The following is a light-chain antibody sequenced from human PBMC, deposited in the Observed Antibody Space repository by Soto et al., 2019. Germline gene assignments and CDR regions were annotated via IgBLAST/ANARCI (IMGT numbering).Light chain of an antibody. CDR3: QQYSNWPPFT. CDR2: DTS. J-gene: IGKJ5*01. Sequence: EMVVTQSPANLAVSPGERSTLYRRPSLSVSHNLAWYQQKPGQAPRLLIYDTSTRATGIPARFSGSGSGTEFTLTISSLQSADSAVYYCQQYSNWPPFTFGQGTRLEIK. CDR1: LSVSHN. V-gene: IGKV3-15*01.